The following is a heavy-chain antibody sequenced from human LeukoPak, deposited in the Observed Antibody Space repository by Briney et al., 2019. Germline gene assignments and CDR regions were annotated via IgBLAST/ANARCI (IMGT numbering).Heavy chain of an antibody. CDR2: INSDGSST. V-gene: IGHV3-74*01. J-gene: IGHJ4*02. CDR3: ANFINYSSTSCYNY. D-gene: IGHD2-2*02. Sequence: PGGSLRLSCAASGFTFSSYWMHWVRQAPGKGLVWVSRINSDGSSTSYADSVKGRFTISRDNAKNTLYLQMNSLRAEDTAVYYCANFINYSSTSCYNYWGQGTLVTVSS. CDR1: GFTFSSYW.